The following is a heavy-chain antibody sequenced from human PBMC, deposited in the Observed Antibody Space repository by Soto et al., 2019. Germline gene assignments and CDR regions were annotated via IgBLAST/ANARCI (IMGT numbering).Heavy chain of an antibody. CDR1: GYSFTSYW. V-gene: IGHV5-51*01. D-gene: IGHD5-12*01. CDR3: AIHSTGYEDS. CDR2: IHPSDFDT. J-gene: IGHJ5*02. Sequence: GESLKISCKGSGYSFTSYWIGWVRQMPGRGLEWMAIIHPSDFDTRYSPSFQGQVTISADKSISTAYLQWSSLKASDSAMYYCAIHSTGYEDSWGQGTLVTSPQ.